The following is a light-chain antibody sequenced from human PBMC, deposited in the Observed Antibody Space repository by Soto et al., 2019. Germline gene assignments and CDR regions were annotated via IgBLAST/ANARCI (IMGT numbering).Light chain of an antibody. CDR3: QKYNSAPWT. Sequence: DIQMTQSPSSLSASVGDRVTITCRASQGISNYLAWYQQQPGKVPKLLIYVASTLQSGVPSRFSGSGSGTDCTLTISSLQPEDGATYYCQKYNSAPWTFGQGTKVEIK. V-gene: IGKV1-27*01. CDR2: VAS. CDR1: QGISNY. J-gene: IGKJ1*01.